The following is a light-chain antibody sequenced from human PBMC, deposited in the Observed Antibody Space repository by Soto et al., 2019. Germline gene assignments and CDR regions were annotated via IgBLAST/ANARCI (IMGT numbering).Light chain of an antibody. V-gene: IGKV4-1*01. CDR1: QNLLYHTDNKNY. Sequence: SNQNLLYHTDNKNYLAWYQQKSGQPPKLLLYWASTRQSGVPDRFSGSGCGTPVSAILSSLPADVAAVYSCQQYSCPPSTFGPGTKVDIK. J-gene: IGKJ3*01. CDR2: WAS. CDR3: QQYSCPPST.